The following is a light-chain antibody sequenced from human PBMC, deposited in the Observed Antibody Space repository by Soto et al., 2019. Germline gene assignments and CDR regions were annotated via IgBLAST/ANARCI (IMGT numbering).Light chain of an antibody. CDR3: NSYTSRSTPYV. CDR1: SSDVGAYDY. J-gene: IGLJ1*01. Sequence: QSALTQPASVSGSPGQSITISCTGTSSDVGAYDYVTRYQQHPGKAPKLMIYDVSRRPSGVSNRFSGSKSGNTASLTISGLQAEDEADYYCNSYTSRSTPYVFGTGTKVTVL. CDR2: DVS. V-gene: IGLV2-14*01.